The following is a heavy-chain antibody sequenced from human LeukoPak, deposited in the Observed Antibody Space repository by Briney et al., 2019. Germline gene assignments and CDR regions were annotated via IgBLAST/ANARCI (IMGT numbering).Heavy chain of an antibody. CDR2: INSDGSST. D-gene: IGHD1-7*01. CDR3: ANYMQRSPFDY. CDR1: GFTFSNHW. Sequence: PGGSLRLSCAASGFTFSNHWMHWVRQAPGKGLVWVSLINSDGSSTNYADSVKGRFTISRDNSKNTLYLQMNSLRAEDTAVYYCANYMQRSPFDYWGQGTLVTVSS. J-gene: IGHJ4*02. V-gene: IGHV3-74*01.